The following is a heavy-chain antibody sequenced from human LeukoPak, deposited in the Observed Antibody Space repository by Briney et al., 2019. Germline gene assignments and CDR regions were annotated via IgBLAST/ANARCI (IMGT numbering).Heavy chain of an antibody. CDR1: GFTFFNYG. V-gene: IGHV3-33*06. J-gene: IGHJ4*02. CDR3: AKVVQYTASTGTGLDY. Sequence: GGSLRLSCAASGFTFFNYGMHWVRQAPGKWLDWVAVIWYDGSYKYYADSVRGRFTISRDNSKNTLYLHMDSLRAEDTAIYYCAKVVQYTASTGTGLDYWGRGTLVTVSS. D-gene: IGHD6-13*01. CDR2: IWYDGSYK.